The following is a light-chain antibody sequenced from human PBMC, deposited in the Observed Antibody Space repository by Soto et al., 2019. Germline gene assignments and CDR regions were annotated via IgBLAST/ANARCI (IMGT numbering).Light chain of an antibody. CDR1: QSISSW. Sequence: DIQMTQSPSTLSASVGDRVTITCRASQSISSWLAWYQQKPGKAPKLLIYDASSLESGVPSRFSGSVSGTEFTLTISSLQPDDFATYYCQQYNSYSWTFGQGTRWIS. CDR3: QQYNSYSWT. J-gene: IGKJ1*01. V-gene: IGKV1-5*01. CDR2: DAS.